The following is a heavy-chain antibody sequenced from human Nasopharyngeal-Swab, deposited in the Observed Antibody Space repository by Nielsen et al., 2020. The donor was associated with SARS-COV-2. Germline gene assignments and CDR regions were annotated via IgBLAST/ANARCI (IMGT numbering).Heavy chain of an antibody. CDR3: VKGMPQSGGMDV. V-gene: IGHV3-13*01. D-gene: IGHD2-2*01. J-gene: IGHJ6*03. CDR2: IGDAGGT. Sequence: GKSLTLSCAASGFTLSSKAMHWVRLPRGKGLEWVSAIGDAGGTYYPDSVKGGLTISRENAKNSLYLQMNRLRAEDTAIYYCVKGMPQSGGMDVWGKGTTVSVSS. CDR1: GFTLSSKA.